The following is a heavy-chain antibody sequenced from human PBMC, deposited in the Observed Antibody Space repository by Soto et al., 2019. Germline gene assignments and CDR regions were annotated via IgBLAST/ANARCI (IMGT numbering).Heavy chain of an antibody. CDR3: ARERRPAGPGEGAYYYYYMDV. D-gene: IGHD6-19*01. J-gene: IGHJ6*03. V-gene: IGHV1-3*01. CDR1: GYTFTSYA. Sequence: ASVKVSCKASGYTFTSYAMHWVRQAPGQRLEWMGWINAGNGNTKYSQKFQGRVTITRDTSASTAYMGLSSLRSEDTAVYYCARERRPAGPGEGAYYYYYMDVWGKGTTVTVSS. CDR2: INAGNGNT.